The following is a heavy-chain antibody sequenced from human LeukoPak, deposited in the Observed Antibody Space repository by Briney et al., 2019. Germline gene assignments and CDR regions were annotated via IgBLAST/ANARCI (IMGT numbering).Heavy chain of an antibody. Sequence: PSETLSLTCAVYGGSFSGYYWSWIRQPPGKGLEWIGEINHSGSTNYNPSLKSRVTISVDTSKNQFSLKLSSVTAADTAVYYCATSGAYCSSTSCIAGSDNWRQGTLVTVSS. CDR3: ATSGAYCSSTSCIAGSDN. CDR1: GGSFSGYY. D-gene: IGHD2-2*01. J-gene: IGHJ4*02. CDR2: INHSGST. V-gene: IGHV4-34*01.